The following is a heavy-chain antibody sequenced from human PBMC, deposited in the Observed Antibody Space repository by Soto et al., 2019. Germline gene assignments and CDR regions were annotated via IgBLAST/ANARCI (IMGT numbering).Heavy chain of an antibody. CDR1: GGIFSSYA. V-gene: IGHV1-69*13. J-gene: IGHJ5*02. D-gene: IGHD6-19*01. Sequence: GASVKVSCKASGGIFSSYAISWVRQAPGQGLEWMGGIIPIFGTGKYAQKFQGRVTITADESTSTAYMELSSLRSEDTAVYYCARGAGILNWFDPWGQGTLVTVSS. CDR2: IIPIFGTG. CDR3: ARGAGILNWFDP.